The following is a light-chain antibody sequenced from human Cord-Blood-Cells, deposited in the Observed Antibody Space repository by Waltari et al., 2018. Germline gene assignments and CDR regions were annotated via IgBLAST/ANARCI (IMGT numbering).Light chain of an antibody. CDR3: QQYGSSPKLAKMYT. Sequence: EIVLTQSPGTLSLSPGERPTLSCRASQSVSSSYLAWYQQKPGQAPRLLIYGASSRATGIPDRFSGSGSGTDFTLTISRLEPEDFAVYYCQQYGSSPKLAKMYTFGQGTKLEIK. CDR2: GAS. CDR1: QSVSSSY. V-gene: IGKV3-20*01. J-gene: IGKJ2*01.